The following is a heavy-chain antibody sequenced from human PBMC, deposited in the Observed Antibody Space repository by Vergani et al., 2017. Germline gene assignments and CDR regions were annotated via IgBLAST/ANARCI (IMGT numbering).Heavy chain of an antibody. CDR2: TRPQEDGA. J-gene: IGHJ5*02. D-gene: IGHD2-15*01. Sequence: QVQLVESGGGVVQPGGSMRLSCSASGLTLSSYGVHWVRQAPGRGLESVKFTRPQEDGAFYSAPVSGRFTVSRDNSKNTLYLEMNTLNVDDRAIYYFGKTQGTVVVAWWFDPWGQGATVTVSS. CDR1: GLTLSSYG. V-gene: IGHV3-30*02. CDR3: GKTQGTVVVAWWFDP.